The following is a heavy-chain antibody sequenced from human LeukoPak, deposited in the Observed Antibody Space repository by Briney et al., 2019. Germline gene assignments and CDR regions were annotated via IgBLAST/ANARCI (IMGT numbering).Heavy chain of an antibody. CDR2: IYHSGST. CDR1: GGSISSGGYS. D-gene: IGHD1-26*01. J-gene: IGHJ4*02. CDR3: ARDSGSGSYYPY. Sequence: SQTLSLTCTVSGGSISSGGYSWSWIRQPPGKGLECIGYIYHSGSTYYNPSLKSRVTISVDRSKKQFSLKLTSVTAADTAVYYCARDSGSGSYYPYWGQGTLVTVSS. V-gene: IGHV4-30-2*01.